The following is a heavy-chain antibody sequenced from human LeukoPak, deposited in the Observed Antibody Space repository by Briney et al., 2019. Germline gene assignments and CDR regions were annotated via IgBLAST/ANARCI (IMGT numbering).Heavy chain of an antibody. J-gene: IGHJ4*02. D-gene: IGHD3-22*01. Sequence: ASVTVSCKASGYTFTSYYMHWVRQAPGQGLEWMGIINPSDGSTSYAQKFQGRVTMTRDTSTSTVYMELSSLRSEDTAVYYCARDSETYYYDSSGYYPDYWGQGTLVTVSS. V-gene: IGHV1-46*01. CDR1: GYTFTSYY. CDR2: INPSDGST. CDR3: ARDSETYYYDSSGYYPDY.